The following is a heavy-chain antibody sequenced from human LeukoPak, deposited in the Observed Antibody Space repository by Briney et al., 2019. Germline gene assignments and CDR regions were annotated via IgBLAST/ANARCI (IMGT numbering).Heavy chain of an antibody. Sequence: GGSLRLSCAASGFTVSTNYMSWVRQAPGKGLEWVSSISSSSSYIYYADSVKGRFTISRDNAKNSLYLQMNSLRAEDTAVYYSARRVKAVAATPLGYWGQGTLVTVSS. V-gene: IGHV3-21*01. CDR1: GFTVSTNY. D-gene: IGHD2-15*01. CDR3: ARRVKAVAATPLGY. J-gene: IGHJ4*02. CDR2: ISSSSSYI.